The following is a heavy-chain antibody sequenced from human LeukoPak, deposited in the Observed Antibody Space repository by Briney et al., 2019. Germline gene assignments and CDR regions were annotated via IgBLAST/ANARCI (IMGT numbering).Heavy chain of an antibody. CDR2: IGTGYAT. CDR1: GFTFSSYD. Sequence: GGSLRLSCAASGFTFSSYDMHWVRQATGKSLEWVSGIGTGYATYYSDSVKGRFTLSRENGRNSFCLQMNSLRAGDTAVYYCARAVFSYHGSGYYLDYWGQGTLVTVSS. J-gene: IGHJ4*02. D-gene: IGHD3-10*01. V-gene: IGHV3-13*01. CDR3: ARAVFSYHGSGYYLDY.